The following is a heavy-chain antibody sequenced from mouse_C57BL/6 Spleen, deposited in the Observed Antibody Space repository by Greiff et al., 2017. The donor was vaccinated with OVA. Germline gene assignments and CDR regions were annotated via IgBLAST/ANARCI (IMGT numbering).Heavy chain of an antibody. D-gene: IGHD2-1*01. V-gene: IGHV5-16*01. CDR3: AREGGNPWYFDV. CDR2: INYDGSST. J-gene: IGHJ1*03. CDR1: GFTFSDYY. Sequence: EVHLVESEGGLVQPGSSMKLSCTASGFTFSDYYMAWVRQVPEKGLEWVANINYDGSSTYYLDSLKSRFIISRDNAKNILYLQMSSLKSEDTATYYCAREGGNPWYFDVWGTGTTVTVSS.